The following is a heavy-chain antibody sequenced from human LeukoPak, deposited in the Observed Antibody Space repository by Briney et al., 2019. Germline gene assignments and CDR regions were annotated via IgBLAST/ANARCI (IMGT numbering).Heavy chain of an antibody. D-gene: IGHD6-13*01. CDR3: AKGARIAAARAHFDY. V-gene: IGHV3-23*01. CDR2: ISGSGGST. J-gene: IGHJ4*02. CDR1: GFTFSSYA. Sequence: GGSLRLSRAASGFTFSSYAMSWARQAPGKGLEWVSAISGSGGSTYYADSVKGRFTISRDNSKNTLYLQMNSLRAEDTAVYYCAKGARIAAARAHFDYWGQGTLVTVSS.